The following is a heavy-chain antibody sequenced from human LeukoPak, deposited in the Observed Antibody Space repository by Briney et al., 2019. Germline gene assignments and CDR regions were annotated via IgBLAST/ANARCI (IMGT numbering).Heavy chain of an antibody. CDR1: GYTFTSYA. J-gene: IGHJ4*02. V-gene: IGHV1-69*13. Sequence: SVKVSCKASGYTFTSYAISWARQAPGQGLEWMGGIIPIFGTANYAQKFQGRVTITADESTSTAYMELSSLRSEDTAVYYCARGIEWETTHDYWGQGTLVTVSS. D-gene: IGHD1-26*01. CDR2: IIPIFGTA. CDR3: ARGIEWETTHDY.